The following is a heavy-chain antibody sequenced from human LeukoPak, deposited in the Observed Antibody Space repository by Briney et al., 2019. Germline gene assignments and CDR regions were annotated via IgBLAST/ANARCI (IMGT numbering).Heavy chain of an antibody. CDR3: ARGSTYSSGWYTGFDY. Sequence: GGTLRLSCAASGFTFSSYGMSWVRQAPGKGLEWVSAISGSGGSTYYADSVKGRFTISRDNSKNTLYLQMNSLRAEDTAVYYCARGSTYSSGWYTGFDYWGQGTLVTVSS. J-gene: IGHJ4*02. V-gene: IGHV3-23*01. D-gene: IGHD6-19*01. CDR1: GFTFSSYG. CDR2: ISGSGGST.